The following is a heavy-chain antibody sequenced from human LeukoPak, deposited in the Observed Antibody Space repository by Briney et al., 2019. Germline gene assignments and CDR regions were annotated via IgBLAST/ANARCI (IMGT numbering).Heavy chain of an antibody. D-gene: IGHD3-22*01. CDR1: GGSISSGSYS. CDR3: ARGPSPDYYDSSGYYYFDY. Sequence: PSQTLSLTCTVSGGSISSGSYSWSWIRQPAGKGLEWIGRIYTSGSTNYNPSLKSRVTISVDTSKNQFSLKLSSVTAADTAVYYCARGPSPDYYDSSGYYYFDYWGQGTLVTVSS. CDR2: IYTSGST. V-gene: IGHV4-61*02. J-gene: IGHJ4*02.